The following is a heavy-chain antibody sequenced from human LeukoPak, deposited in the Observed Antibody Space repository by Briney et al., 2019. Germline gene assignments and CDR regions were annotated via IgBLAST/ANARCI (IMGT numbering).Heavy chain of an antibody. Sequence: GGSLRLSCAASGFTFSSYGMHWVRQAPGKGLEWVAVIWYDGSNKYYADSVKGRFTISRDNSKNTLYLQMNSLRAEDTAVYYCAREGGYSDWLSPPDYWGQGTLVTVSS. V-gene: IGHV3-33*01. CDR2: IWYDGSNK. CDR1: GFTFSSYG. J-gene: IGHJ4*02. CDR3: AREGGYSDWLSPPDY. D-gene: IGHD3-9*01.